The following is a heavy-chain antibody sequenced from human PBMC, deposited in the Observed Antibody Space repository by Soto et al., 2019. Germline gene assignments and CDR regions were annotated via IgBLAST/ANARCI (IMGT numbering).Heavy chain of an antibody. V-gene: IGHV4-34*01. D-gene: IGHD3-10*01. CDR2: INDAGSA. CDR3: ARGLFSGTSYSGGWYCFDY. CDR1: GGSFSGYS. J-gene: IGHJ4*01. Sequence: SETLSLTCAVYGGSFSGYSWTWIRQSPEKGLEWIGQINDAGSAIYTPSLRNRVAISVGTSNSEFFLDLSSITAADTAVYYCARGLFSGTSYSGGWYCFDYWSQGTLVTVSS.